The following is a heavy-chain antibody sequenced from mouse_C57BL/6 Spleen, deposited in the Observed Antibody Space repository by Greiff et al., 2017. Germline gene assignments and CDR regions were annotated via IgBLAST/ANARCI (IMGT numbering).Heavy chain of an antibody. Sequence: VQLQQPGAELVKPGASVKLSCKASGYTFTSYWMPWVKQRPGQGLEWIGEIDPSDSYTNYNQKFKGKATLTVDTSSSTAYMQLSSLTSEDSAVYYCAREENYYGSSSAYWGQGTLVTVSA. V-gene: IGHV1-50*01. CDR2: IDPSDSYT. CDR3: AREENYYGSSSAY. J-gene: IGHJ3*01. D-gene: IGHD1-1*01. CDR1: GYTFTSYW.